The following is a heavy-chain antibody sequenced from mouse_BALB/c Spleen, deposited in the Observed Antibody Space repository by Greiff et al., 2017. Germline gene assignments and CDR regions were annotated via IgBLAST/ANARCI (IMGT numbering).Heavy chain of an antibody. J-gene: IGHJ3*01. CDR3: ARDKREYGNAFAY. Sequence: QVQLKESGPGLVAPSQSLSITCTVSGFSLTSYGVHWVRQPPGKGLEWLGVIWAGGSTNYNSALMSRLSISKDNSKSQVFLKMNSLQTDDTAMYYCARDKREYGNAFAYWGQGTLVTVSA. CDR2: IWAGGST. CDR1: GFSLTSYG. D-gene: IGHD2-10*02. V-gene: IGHV2-9*02.